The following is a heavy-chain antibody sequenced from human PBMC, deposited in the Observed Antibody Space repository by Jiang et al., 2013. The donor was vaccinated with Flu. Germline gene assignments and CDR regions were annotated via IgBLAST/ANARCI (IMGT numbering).Heavy chain of an antibody. CDR1: GGSLTGTY. CDR3: ARAGGYDVLTGQYYWYFDL. Sequence: GSGLVKPSETLSLTCGVSGGSLTGTYWSWIRQPPGKGLEWIGEINHRGTTNVNPSLESRVAFSVDTSRNQISINMTSVTAADTAVYYCARAGGYDVLTGQYYWYFDLWGRGTLVTVSS. CDR2: INHRGTT. J-gene: IGHJ2*01. V-gene: IGHV4-34*01. D-gene: IGHD3-9*01.